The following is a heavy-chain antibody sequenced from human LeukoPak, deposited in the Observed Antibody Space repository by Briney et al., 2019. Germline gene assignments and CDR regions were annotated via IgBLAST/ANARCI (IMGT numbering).Heavy chain of an antibody. CDR2: IYYSGST. CDR3: ARTPHSSFRSRDIGYYFDY. CDR1: GGSISSGGYY. V-gene: IGHV4-31*03. Sequence: SETLSLTCTVSGGSISSGGYYWNWIRQHPGKGLEWIGYIYYSGSTYYNPSLKSRVTISVDTSKNQFSLKLSSVTAADTAVYYCARTPHSSFRSRDIGYYFDYWGQGTLVTVSS. J-gene: IGHJ4*02. D-gene: IGHD5-12*01.